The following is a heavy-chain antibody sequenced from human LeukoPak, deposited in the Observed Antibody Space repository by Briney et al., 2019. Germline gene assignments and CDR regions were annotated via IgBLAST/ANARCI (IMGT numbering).Heavy chain of an antibody. D-gene: IGHD6-13*01. J-gene: IGHJ4*02. CDR3: ARGRGDYSSSWYEPFDY. CDR1: GGSLSSDA. V-gene: IGHV1-69*13. Sequence: ASAKVSCKVSGGSLSSDAISWVRPAHGEGGGWGGGIIPIFGTTNYAQKLQGRITITADESTSTAYMELSSLRAEDTAVYYCARGRGDYSSSWYEPFDYWGQGTLVTVSS. CDR2: IIPIFGTT.